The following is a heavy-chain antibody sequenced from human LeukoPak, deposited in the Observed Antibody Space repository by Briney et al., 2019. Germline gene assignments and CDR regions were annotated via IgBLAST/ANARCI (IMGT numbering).Heavy chain of an antibody. D-gene: IGHD3-22*01. CDR1: GFTFSSYA. V-gene: IGHV3-30*04. CDR2: ISYDGSNK. Sequence: PGGSLRLSCAASGFTFSSYAMHWFRQAPGKGLEWVAIISYDGSNKYYADSAKGRFTISRDNSKDTLYLQMNSPRAEDTAVYYCARVTYYYDSSGYIGVTYYFDYWGQGTLVTVSS. J-gene: IGHJ4*02. CDR3: ARVTYYYDSSGYIGVTYYFDY.